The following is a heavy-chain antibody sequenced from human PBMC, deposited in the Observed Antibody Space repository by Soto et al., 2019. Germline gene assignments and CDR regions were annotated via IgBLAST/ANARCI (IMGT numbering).Heavy chain of an antibody. CDR3: AKHYYGSGSYYNSDYYYYYMDV. D-gene: IGHD3-10*01. Sequence: GGSLRLSCAASGFTFSSYAMSWVRQAPGKGLEWVSAISGSGGSTYYADSVKGRFTISRDNSKNTLYLQMNSLRAEDTAVYYCAKHYYGSGSYYNSDYYYYYMDVWGKGTTVTVSS. V-gene: IGHV3-23*01. CDR1: GFTFSSYA. J-gene: IGHJ6*03. CDR2: ISGSGGST.